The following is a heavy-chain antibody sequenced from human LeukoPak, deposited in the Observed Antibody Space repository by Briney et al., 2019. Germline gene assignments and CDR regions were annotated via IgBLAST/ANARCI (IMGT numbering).Heavy chain of an antibody. Sequence: PSETLSLTCAVYGGSFSGYYWSWIRQPPGKGLEWIGEINHSGSTNYNPSLKSRVTISVDTSKNQFSLKLSSVTAADTAVYYCARASYCSSTSCYNGEDDAFDIWGRGTMVTVSS. V-gene: IGHV4-34*01. CDR2: INHSGST. CDR1: GGSFSGYY. CDR3: ARASYCSSTSCYNGEDDAFDI. D-gene: IGHD2-2*02. J-gene: IGHJ3*02.